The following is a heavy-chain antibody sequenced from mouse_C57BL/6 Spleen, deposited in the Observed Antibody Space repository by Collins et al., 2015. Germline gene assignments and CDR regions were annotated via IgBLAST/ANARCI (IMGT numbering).Heavy chain of an antibody. CDR1: GYSFTSHD. Sequence: QVQLQQSGPELVKPGASVKLSCKASGYSFTSHDINWVRQRPGQGLEWIGWIYPRDGSILYNEKFKGKATLTVDTSSSTAYMELHSLTSEDSAVYFCARDITTVVAGNAMDYWGQGTSVTVSS. CDR3: ARDITTVVAGNAMDY. CDR2: IYPRDGSI. D-gene: IGHD1-1*01. V-gene: IGHV1-85*01. J-gene: IGHJ4*01.